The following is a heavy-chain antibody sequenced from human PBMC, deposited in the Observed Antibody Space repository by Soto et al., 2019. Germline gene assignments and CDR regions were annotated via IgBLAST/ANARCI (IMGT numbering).Heavy chain of an antibody. CDR2: IIPILGIA. CDR1: GGTFSSYT. V-gene: IGHV1-69*02. D-gene: IGHD3-22*01. J-gene: IGHJ6*02. CDR3: ARASSSGSYYYYGMDV. Sequence: QVQLVQSGAEVKKPGSSVKVSCKASGGTFSSYTISWVRQAPGQGLEWRGRIIPILGIANYAQKFQGRVTITADKSTSTAYMELSSLRSEDTAVYYCARASSSGSYYYYGMDVWGQGTTVTVSS.